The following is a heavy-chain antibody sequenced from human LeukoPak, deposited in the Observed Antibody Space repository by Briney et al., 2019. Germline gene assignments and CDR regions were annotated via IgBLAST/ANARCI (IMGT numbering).Heavy chain of an antibody. CDR2: IYYSGST. Sequence: SETLSLTCTVSGGSISSGGYYWSWIRQHPGKGLEWIGYIYYSGSTYYNPSLKSRVTISVDTSKNQFSLKLSSVTAADTAVYYCARDLRDGHYYDSSGSWFDTWGQGTLVTVPS. J-gene: IGHJ5*02. CDR1: GGSISSGGYY. CDR3: ARDLRDGHYYDSSGSWFDT. V-gene: IGHV4-31*03. D-gene: IGHD3-22*01.